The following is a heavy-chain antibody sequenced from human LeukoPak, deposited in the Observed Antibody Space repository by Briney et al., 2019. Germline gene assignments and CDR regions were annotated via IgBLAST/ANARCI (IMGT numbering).Heavy chain of an antibody. J-gene: IGHJ4*02. Sequence: PGGSLKLSCAASGFTFGAFHMHWVRQASGKGLEWVGRITTKANSYATAYAASVKGRFTVSRDDSKNTAYLQMSSLKTEDTAVYYCTTYTSGHYWGQGTLVTVSS. CDR3: TTYTSGHY. CDR2: ITTKANSYAT. CDR1: GFTFGAFH. D-gene: IGHD6-19*01. V-gene: IGHV3-73*01.